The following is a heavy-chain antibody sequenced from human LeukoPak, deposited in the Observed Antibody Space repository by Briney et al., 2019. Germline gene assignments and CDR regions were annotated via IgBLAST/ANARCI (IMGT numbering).Heavy chain of an antibody. D-gene: IGHD2-2*01. CDR1: GYTFTSYG. Sequence: GASVKVSCKASGYTFTSYGISWVRQAPGQGLEWMGWISAYNGNTNYAQKLQGRVTMTTDTSTSTAYMELRSLRSDDTAVYYCARDRASLVSARNWFDPWGQGTLVTVSS. J-gene: IGHJ5*02. V-gene: IGHV1-18*01. CDR3: ARDRASLVSARNWFDP. CDR2: ISAYNGNT.